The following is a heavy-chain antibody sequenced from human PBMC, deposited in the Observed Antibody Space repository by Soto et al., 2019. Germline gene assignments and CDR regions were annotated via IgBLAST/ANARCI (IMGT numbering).Heavy chain of an antibody. J-gene: IGHJ4*02. Sequence: PSETLSLTCTVSGGSISSYYWSWIRQPPGKGVEWIGYIYYSGSTNYNPSLKSRVTISVDTSKNQFSLKLSSVTAADTAVYYCASSEVTGTTIDYWGQGTLVTVLL. D-gene: IGHD1-20*01. CDR1: GGSISSYY. V-gene: IGHV4-59*01. CDR3: ASSEVTGTTIDY. CDR2: IYYSGST.